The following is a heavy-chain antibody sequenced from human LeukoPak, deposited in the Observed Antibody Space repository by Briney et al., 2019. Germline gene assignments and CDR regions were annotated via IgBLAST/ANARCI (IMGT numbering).Heavy chain of an antibody. Sequence: SETLSLTCTVSGGSISSSSYYWGWIRQPPGKGLEWIGSVCYSGSTYYNPSLKSRVTISVDTSKNQLSLKLSSVTAADTAVYYCARQYSGDSRSPFFDYWGQGTLVTVSS. CDR3: ARQYSGDSRSPFFDY. V-gene: IGHV4-39*01. J-gene: IGHJ4*02. CDR2: VCYSGST. CDR1: GGSISSSSYY. D-gene: IGHD5-18*01.